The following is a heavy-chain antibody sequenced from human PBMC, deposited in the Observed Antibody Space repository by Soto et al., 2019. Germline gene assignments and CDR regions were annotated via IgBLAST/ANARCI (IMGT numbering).Heavy chain of an antibody. CDR3: ARGQRTLVLRFLEWSSPYYFDY. Sequence: SETLSLTCTVSGGSISSYYWSWIRQPPGKGLEWIGYIYDSGSTNYNPSLKSRVTISVDTSKNQFSLKLSSVTAADTAVYYCARGQRTLVLRFLEWSSPYYFDYWGQGTLVTVSS. J-gene: IGHJ4*02. D-gene: IGHD3-3*01. V-gene: IGHV4-59*01. CDR1: GGSISSYY. CDR2: IYDSGST.